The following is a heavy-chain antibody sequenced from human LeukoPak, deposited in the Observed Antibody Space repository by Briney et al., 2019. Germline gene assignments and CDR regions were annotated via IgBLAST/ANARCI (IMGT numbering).Heavy chain of an antibody. CDR2: ISGSGGST. J-gene: IGHJ4*02. Sequence: GGSLRLSCAASGFTFSSYAMSWVRQAPGKGLEWVSAISGSGGSTYYADSVKGRFTISRDNSKNTLYLQMNSLRAEDTAVYYCAKDSAYYYDSSGYYSDYWGQGTLITVSS. V-gene: IGHV3-23*01. D-gene: IGHD3-22*01. CDR3: AKDSAYYYDSSGYYSDY. CDR1: GFTFSSYA.